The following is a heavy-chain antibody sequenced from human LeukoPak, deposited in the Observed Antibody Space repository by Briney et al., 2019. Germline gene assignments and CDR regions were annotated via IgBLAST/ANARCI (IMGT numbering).Heavy chain of an antibody. D-gene: IGHD6-6*01. Sequence: GGSLRLSCTASGFTFGDYPVSWFRQAPGKGLEWVGFIRSKAYGGTTEYAASVKGRFTISRDDSKSIAYVQMNTLKTEDTAVYYCTMAPYSSYGFFGYWGQGTLVTVSS. CDR2: IRSKAYGGTT. CDR3: TMAPYSSYGFFGY. V-gene: IGHV3-49*03. CDR1: GFTFGDYP. J-gene: IGHJ4*02.